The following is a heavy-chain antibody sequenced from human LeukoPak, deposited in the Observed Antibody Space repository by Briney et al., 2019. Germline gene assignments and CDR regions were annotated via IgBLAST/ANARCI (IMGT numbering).Heavy chain of an antibody. V-gene: IGHV1-18*04. D-gene: IGHD3-22*01. J-gene: IGHJ4*02. CDR3: ARDQDSSGYYDY. CDR2: ISAYNGNT. CDR1: GYTFTGYY. Sequence: ASVKVSCKASGYTFTGYYMHWVRQAPGQGLEWMGWISAYNGNTNYAQKLQGRVTMTTDTSTSTAYMELRSLRSDDTAVYYCARDQDSSGYYDYWGQGTLVTVSS.